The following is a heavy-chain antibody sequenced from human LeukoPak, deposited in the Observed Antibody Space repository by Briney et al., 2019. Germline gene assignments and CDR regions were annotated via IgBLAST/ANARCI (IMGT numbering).Heavy chain of an antibody. J-gene: IGHJ4*02. CDR2: ISWNSGSI. V-gene: IGHV3-9*01. D-gene: IGHD6-19*01. Sequence: GGSLRLSCAASGFTFDDYAMHWVRQAPGKGLEWVSGISWNSGSIGYADSVKGRFTISRDNAKNSLYLQMNSLRAEDTALYYWAKARAGRGWYGTIDYWGQGTLVTVSS. CDR1: GFTFDDYA. CDR3: AKARAGRGWYGTIDY.